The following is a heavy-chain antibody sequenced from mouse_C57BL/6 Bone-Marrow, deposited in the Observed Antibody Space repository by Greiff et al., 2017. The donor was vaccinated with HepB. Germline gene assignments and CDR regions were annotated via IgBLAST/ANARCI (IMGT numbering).Heavy chain of an antibody. V-gene: IGHV1-15*01. CDR2: IDPETGGT. Sequence: QVQLQQSGAELVRPGASVTLSCKASGYTFTDYEMHWVKQTPVHGLEWIGAIDPETGGTAYNQKFKGKAILTADKSSSTAYMELRSLTSEDSAVYYCTRKYDYQAWFAYWGPGTLVTASA. CDR3: TRKYDYQAWFAY. J-gene: IGHJ3*01. CDR1: GYTFTDYE. D-gene: IGHD2-4*01.